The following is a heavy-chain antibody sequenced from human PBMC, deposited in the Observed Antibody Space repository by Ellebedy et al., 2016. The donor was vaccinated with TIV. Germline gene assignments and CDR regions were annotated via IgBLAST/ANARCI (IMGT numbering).Heavy chain of an antibody. D-gene: IGHD2/OR15-2a*01. J-gene: IGHJ4*02. Sequence: SETLSLXXGVNGGSFSEYYWTWVRQSPGKGLEWVGEITHNGITSYNSYLQSRVTIFIDTSKSQFSLRLRSVTAADTAVYFCANFYDWGPGIRVTVSS. CDR1: GGSFSEYY. CDR2: ITHNGIT. CDR3: ANFYD. V-gene: IGHV4-34*01.